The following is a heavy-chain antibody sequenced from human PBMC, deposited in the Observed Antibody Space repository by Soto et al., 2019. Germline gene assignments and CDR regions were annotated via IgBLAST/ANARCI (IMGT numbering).Heavy chain of an antibody. Sequence: PSETLSLTCTVSGGSISSSSYYWGWIRQPPGKGLEWIGYIYYSGGTNYNPSLKSRATISVDTSKNQVSLRLSSVTAADTAVYYCAFDSSGYYFDDWGQGTLVTVSS. D-gene: IGHD3-22*01. J-gene: IGHJ4*02. CDR2: IYYSGGT. V-gene: IGHV4-61*05. CDR3: AFDSSGYYFDD. CDR1: GGSISSSSYY.